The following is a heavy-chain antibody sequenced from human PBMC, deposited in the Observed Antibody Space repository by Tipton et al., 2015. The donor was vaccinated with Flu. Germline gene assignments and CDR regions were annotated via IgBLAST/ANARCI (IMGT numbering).Heavy chain of an antibody. CDR2: INPNSGGT. CDR1: GYTFTSYG. D-gene: IGHD3-10*01. Sequence: QLVQSGAEVKKPGASVKVSCKASGYTFTSYGISWVRQAPGQGLEWMGWINPNSGGTNYAQKFQGRVTMTRDTSISTAYMELSRLRSDDTAVYYCARSAYYGSLAFDIWGQGTMVTVSS. V-gene: IGHV1-2*02. CDR3: ARSAYYGSLAFDI. J-gene: IGHJ3*02.